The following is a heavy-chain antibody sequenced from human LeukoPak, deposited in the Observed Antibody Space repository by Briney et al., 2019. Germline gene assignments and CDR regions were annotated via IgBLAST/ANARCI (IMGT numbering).Heavy chain of an antibody. Sequence: PGGSLRLSCAASGFTFSSYSINWVRQAPGKGLEWVSYISGTSSTIYYADSVQGRFTISRDNAKNSLYLQMNSLRAEDTAVYYCARGRTGDGDTFDVWGQGTMVTVSS. CDR3: ARGRTGDGDTFDV. CDR1: GFTFSSYS. V-gene: IGHV3-48*01. J-gene: IGHJ3*01. CDR2: ISGTSSTI. D-gene: IGHD7-27*01.